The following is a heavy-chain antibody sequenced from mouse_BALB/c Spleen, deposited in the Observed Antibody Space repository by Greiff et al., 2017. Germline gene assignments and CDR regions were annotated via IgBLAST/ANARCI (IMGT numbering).Heavy chain of an antibody. CDR3: ARAGVITTAYYAMDY. CDR1: GYTFTDYA. CDR2: ISTYNGNT. J-gene: IGHJ4*01. V-gene: IGHV1-67*01. Sequence: VQLQQSGPEVVRPGVSVKISCKGSGYTFTDYAMHWVKQSHAKSLEWIGVISTYNGNTNYNQKFKGKATMSVDKSSSTAYMELARLTSEDSAIYYCARAGVITTAYYAMDYWGQGTSVTVSS. D-gene: IGHD1-1*01.